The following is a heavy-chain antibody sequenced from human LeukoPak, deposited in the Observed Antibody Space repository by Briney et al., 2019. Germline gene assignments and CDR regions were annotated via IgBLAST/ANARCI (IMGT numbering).Heavy chain of an antibody. Sequence: SETLSLTCAVYGGSFSGYYWTWIRQPPGKGLEWIGEMNHSGSANYNPSLKSRVTISVDTSKNQCSLRLSSVTAADTAVYYCARGLDSMVRGVIITSIDYWGQGTLVTVSS. D-gene: IGHD3-10*01. CDR3: ARGLDSMVRGVIITSIDY. CDR2: MNHSGSA. V-gene: IGHV4-34*01. CDR1: GGSFSGYY. J-gene: IGHJ4*02.